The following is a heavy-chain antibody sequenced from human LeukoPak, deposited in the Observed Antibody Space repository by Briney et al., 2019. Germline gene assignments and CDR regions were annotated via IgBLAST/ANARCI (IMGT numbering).Heavy chain of an antibody. CDR3: ARGSTIAAAGTKSYLLDY. Sequence: SPTLSLTCAISGDSVSSNSAAWNWIRQSPSRGLEWLGRTYYRSKWYNDYAVSVKSRITINPDTSKNQFSLQLNSVTPEDTAVYYCARGSTIAAAGTKSYLLDYWGQGTLVTVSS. J-gene: IGHJ4*02. V-gene: IGHV6-1*01. CDR2: TYYRSKWYN. D-gene: IGHD6-13*01. CDR1: GDSVSSNSAA.